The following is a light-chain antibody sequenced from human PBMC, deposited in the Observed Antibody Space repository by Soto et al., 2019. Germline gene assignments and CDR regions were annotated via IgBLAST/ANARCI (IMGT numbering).Light chain of an antibody. V-gene: IGKV3-11*01. CDR3: HQRQYWPPIT. CDR1: LSVSVY. Sequence: EIVLTQSPATLSLSPGERATLSCRTSLSVSVYLDWYQQKPGQAPRLLISDASNRATGIPARFSGSGSGTDFTLTIRSLEPEDFAVYYCHQRQYWPPITFGQGTRLEIK. CDR2: DAS. J-gene: IGKJ5*01.